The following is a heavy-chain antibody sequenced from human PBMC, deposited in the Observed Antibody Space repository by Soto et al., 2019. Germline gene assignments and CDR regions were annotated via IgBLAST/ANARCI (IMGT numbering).Heavy chain of an antibody. CDR2: IYYSWST. CDR3: ERIRIAGNADSSGYWGGFDY. V-gene: IGHV4-31*03. D-gene: IGHD3-22*01. Sequence: QVQLQESGPGLVKPSQTLSLTCTVSGGSISSGGYYWSWIRQHPGKGLEWIGYIYYSWSTYYHPSLKNRVTISVDTSKNRFSLKLGSVTAADTAVYYCERIRIAGNADSSGYWGGFDYWGQGTLVTVSS. CDR1: GGSISSGGYY. J-gene: IGHJ4*02.